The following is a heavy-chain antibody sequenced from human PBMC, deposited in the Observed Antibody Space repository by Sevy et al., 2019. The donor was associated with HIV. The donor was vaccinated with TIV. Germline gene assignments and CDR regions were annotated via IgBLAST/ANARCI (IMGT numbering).Heavy chain of an antibody. V-gene: IGHV3-30*02. Sequence: GGSLRLSCAASGFRFSDYGMHWVRQAPGKGLEWVSLIRFDGSMKYIADSVKGRFTFSRDKVKDTLYLQMNSLRLEDTAVYYCEKDNYDYRTGYYGYYGMDVWGQGTTVTVSS. J-gene: IGHJ6*02. CDR1: GFRFSDYG. CDR3: EKDNYDYRTGYYGYYGMDV. CDR2: IRFDGSMK. D-gene: IGHD3-3*01.